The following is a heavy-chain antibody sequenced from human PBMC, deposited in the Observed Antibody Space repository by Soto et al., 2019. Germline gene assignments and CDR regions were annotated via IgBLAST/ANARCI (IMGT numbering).Heavy chain of an antibody. V-gene: IGHV3-21*01. J-gene: IGHJ4*02. CDR2: ISSSSSYI. CDR3: ARMGSGSNPPGCFDY. D-gene: IGHD6-19*01. CDR1: GFTFSSYS. Sequence: EVQLVESGGGLVKPGGSLRLSCAASGFTFSSYSMNWVRQAPGKGLEWVSSISSSSSYIYYADSVKGRFTISRDNAKNSLYLQRNSLRAEDTAVYYCARMGSGSNPPGCFDYGGQGTLVTGSS.